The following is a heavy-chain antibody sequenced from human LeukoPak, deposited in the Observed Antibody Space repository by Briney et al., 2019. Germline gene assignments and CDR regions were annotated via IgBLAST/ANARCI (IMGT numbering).Heavy chain of an antibody. J-gene: IGHJ4*02. V-gene: IGHV3-74*01. CDR2: INIDGSIT. Sequence: GGSLRLSCAASGFTFSIYWMHWVRQAPGKGLVWVARINIDGSITSYADSVKGRFTISRDNAKNMLYLQMSSLRAEDTAVYFCARAIAAAGRGGYWGQGTLVTVSS. CDR1: GFTFSIYW. D-gene: IGHD6-13*01. CDR3: ARAIAAAGRGGY.